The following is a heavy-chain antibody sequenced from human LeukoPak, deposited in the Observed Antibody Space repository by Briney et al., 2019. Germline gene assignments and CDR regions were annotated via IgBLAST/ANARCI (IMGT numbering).Heavy chain of an antibody. V-gene: IGHV3-7*03. CDR2: IKQDGSEK. D-gene: IGHD3-10*01. Sequence: QPGGSLRLSCAASGFTFSGYWMHWVRQAPGKGLEWVANIKQDGSEKYYVDFVKGRFTISRDNAKNSLYLQMNSLRAEDTAVYYCARLRYGSGKQALSLFQHWGQGTLVTVSS. J-gene: IGHJ1*01. CDR3: ARLRYGSGKQALSLFQH. CDR1: GFTFSGYW.